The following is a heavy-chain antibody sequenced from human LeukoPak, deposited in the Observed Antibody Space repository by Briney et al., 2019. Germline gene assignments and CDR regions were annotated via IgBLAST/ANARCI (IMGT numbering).Heavy chain of an antibody. CDR1: GFTFSSYG. Sequence: PGGSLRLSCAASGFTFSSYGMHWVRQAPGKGLEWVAFIRYDGSNKYYADSVKGRFTISRDNSKNTLYLQMNSLRAEDTAVYYCAKSEYCTKGVCSYFDYWGQGTPVTVSS. CDR3: AKSEYCTKGVCSYFDY. CDR2: IRYDGSNK. J-gene: IGHJ4*02. V-gene: IGHV3-30*02. D-gene: IGHD2-8*01.